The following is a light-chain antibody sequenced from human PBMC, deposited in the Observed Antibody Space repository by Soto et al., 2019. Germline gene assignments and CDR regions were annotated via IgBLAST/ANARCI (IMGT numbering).Light chain of an antibody. J-gene: IGKJ4*01. CDR3: QQRGGSPLT. V-gene: IGKV3-11*01. CDR1: QGVGRF. CDR2: DAS. Sequence: EIVLTQSPATLSLSPGERAALSCRASQGVGRFLAWYNQKPGQAPRLLIYDASNRATGIPARFSGSGSVTDFTLAIDNLEPGDFGFYYWQQRGGSPLTYGGGTKVEIK.